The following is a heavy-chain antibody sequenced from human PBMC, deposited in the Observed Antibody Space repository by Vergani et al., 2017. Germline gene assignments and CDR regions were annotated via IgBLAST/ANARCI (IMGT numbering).Heavy chain of an antibody. Sequence: QVQVVQSGAEVKKSGASVKVSCKTSGYTFSNYYMHWVRQAPGQGLEWMGWINPNSGGTNYAQKFQGRVTMTRDTSISTAYMELSRLRSDDTAVYYCASAYCSSTSCYAGFDYWGQGTLVTVSS. D-gene: IGHD2-2*01. J-gene: IGHJ4*02. CDR2: INPNSGGT. V-gene: IGHV1-2*02. CDR3: ASAYCSSTSCYAGFDY. CDR1: GYTFSNYY.